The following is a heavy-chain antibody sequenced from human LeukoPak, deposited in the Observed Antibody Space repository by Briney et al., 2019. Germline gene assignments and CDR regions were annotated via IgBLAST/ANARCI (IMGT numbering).Heavy chain of an antibody. J-gene: IGHJ4*02. V-gene: IGHV4-61*02. CDR1: GGSISSGSYY. D-gene: IGHD3-10*01. CDR2: IYTSGST. Sequence: SQTLSLTCTVSGGSISSGSYYWSWIRQPARKGLEWIGRIYTSGSTNYNPSLKSRVTISVDTSKNQFSLKLSSVTAADTAVYYCARSHYGSGSYYSVGDYWGQGTLVTVSS. CDR3: ARSHYGSGSYYSVGDY.